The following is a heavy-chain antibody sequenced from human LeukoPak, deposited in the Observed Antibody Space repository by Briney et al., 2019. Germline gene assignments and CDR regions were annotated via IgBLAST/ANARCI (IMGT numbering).Heavy chain of an antibody. CDR3: ARDDSSSSEYCRSGNWYWDGLVM. D-gene: IGHD2-2*01. CDR2: IRQDGSEK. V-gene: IGHV3-7*01. J-gene: IGHJ3*01. CDR1: GFTFNNYW. Sequence: GGSLRLSCAASGFTFNNYWMTWVRQAPGKGLERVANIRQDGSEKNYGDSVKGRFTVSRDNARNSLYLQMNSLRAGDTAMYSCARDDSSSSEYCRSGNWYWDGLVMWGQGTMVTVSS.